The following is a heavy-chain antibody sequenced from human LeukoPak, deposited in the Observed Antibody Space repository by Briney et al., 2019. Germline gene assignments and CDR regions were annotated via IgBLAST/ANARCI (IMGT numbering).Heavy chain of an antibody. J-gene: IGHJ5*02. D-gene: IGHD6-6*01. CDR1: GGTFSSYA. CDR2: IIPIFGIA. Sequence: SVKVFCKASGGTFSSYAISWVRQAPGQGLEWMGRIIPIFGIANYAQKLQSRDTNTADKSTSTAYMRLSSLRSEDTSGYYCASGVAARSLPWFDPWGQGTLVTVSS. V-gene: IGHV1-69*04. CDR3: ASGVAARSLPWFDP.